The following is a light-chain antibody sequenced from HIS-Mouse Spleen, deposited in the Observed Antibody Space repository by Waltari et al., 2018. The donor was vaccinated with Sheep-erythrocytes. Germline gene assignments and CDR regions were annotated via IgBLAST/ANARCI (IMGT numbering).Light chain of an antibody. CDR1: SSDVGRYNY. CDR2: DVS. CDR3: CSYAGSYTYV. J-gene: IGLJ1*01. V-gene: IGLV2-11*01. Sequence: QSALTQTRSVSGSPGQSVTISCTGTSSDVGRYNYVSCYQQHPGKAPKLMVYDVSKRPSGVPDRFSGSKSGNTASLTISGLQAEDEADYYCCSYAGSYTYVFGTGTKVTVL.